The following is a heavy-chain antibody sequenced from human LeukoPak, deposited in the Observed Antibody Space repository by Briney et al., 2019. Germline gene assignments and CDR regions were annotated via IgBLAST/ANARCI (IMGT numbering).Heavy chain of an antibody. J-gene: IGHJ2*01. D-gene: IGHD6-13*01. CDR3: ARVYYSNSYDYWYFDL. CDR2: INHGGST. CDR1: GGSFSGYS. V-gene: IGHV4-34*01. Sequence: PSETQSLTCAVYGGSFSGYSWTWIRQPPGKGLEWIGEINHGGSTDYNPSLKSRVTMSVDTPKNQFSLKLTSVTAADTAVYYCARVYYSNSYDYWYFDLWGRGTLVTVSS.